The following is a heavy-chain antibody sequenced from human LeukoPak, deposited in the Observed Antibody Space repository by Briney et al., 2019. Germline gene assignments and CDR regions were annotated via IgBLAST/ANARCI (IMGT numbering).Heavy chain of an antibody. V-gene: IGHV3-23*01. Sequence: GGSLRLSCAASGFTFSSYAMSWVRQAPGKGLEWVSAISGSGGSTYYADSVKGRLTISRDNSKNTLYLQMNSLRAEDTAVYYCAKDLVVVVTANPGMDVWGQGTTVTVSS. CDR3: AKDLVVVVTANPGMDV. D-gene: IGHD2-21*02. CDR2: ISGSGGST. CDR1: GFTFSSYA. J-gene: IGHJ6*02.